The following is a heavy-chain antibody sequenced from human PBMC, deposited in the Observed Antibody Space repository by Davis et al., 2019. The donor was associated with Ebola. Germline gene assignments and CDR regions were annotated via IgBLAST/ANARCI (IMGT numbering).Heavy chain of an antibody. D-gene: IGHD1-1*01. J-gene: IGHJ4*02. CDR3: ARAQFPTTSDH. CDR1: GYTFTNYG. V-gene: IGHV1-18*04. Sequence: AASVKVSCKASGYTFTNYGITWVRQAPGQGLEWMGWINPHNGNTNYAQNVQCRVIMTSDTATTTAYMEVGSLRSDDTAVYYCARAQFPTTSDHWDQGTLVTVSS. CDR2: INPHNGNT.